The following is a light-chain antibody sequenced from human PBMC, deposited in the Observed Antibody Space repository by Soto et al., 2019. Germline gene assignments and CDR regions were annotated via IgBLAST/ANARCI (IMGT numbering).Light chain of an antibody. CDR3: QPYTTYGK. CDR1: QNIGGW. CDR2: DAS. V-gene: IGKV1-5*01. J-gene: IGKJ1*01. Sequence: DIQMTQSPSTLAASVGDRGTSTCRASQNIGGWFAWYQQKPGKAPKFLIFDASSLESGVPSRFSGSGSGTEFTLTISSLQPDDFATYFCQPYTTYGKFGQG.